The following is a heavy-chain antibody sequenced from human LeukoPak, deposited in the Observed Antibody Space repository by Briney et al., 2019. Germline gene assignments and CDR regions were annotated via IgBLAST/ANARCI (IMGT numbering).Heavy chain of an antibody. V-gene: IGHV4-31*03. CDR1: GGSISSGGYY. Sequence: SQTLSLTCTVSGGSISSGGYYWSWIRQHPGKGLEWIGYIYYSGSTYYNPSLKSRVTISVDTSKNQFSLKLSSVTAADTAVYCCARDYGGGFDPWGQGTLVTVSS. CDR3: ARDYGGGFDP. D-gene: IGHD3-10*01. J-gene: IGHJ5*02. CDR2: IYYSGST.